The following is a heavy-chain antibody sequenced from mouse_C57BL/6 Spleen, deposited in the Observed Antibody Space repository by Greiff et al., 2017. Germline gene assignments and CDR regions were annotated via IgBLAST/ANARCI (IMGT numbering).Heavy chain of an antibody. CDR2: ISSGSSTI. Sequence: EVQGVESGGGLVKPGGSLKLSCAASGFTFSDYGMHWVRQAPEKGLEWVAYISSGSSTIYYADTVKGRFTISRANAKNTLFLQMTSLRSEDTAMYYCARPGDYYAMDYWGQGTSVTVSS. CDR1: GFTFSDYG. V-gene: IGHV5-17*01. J-gene: IGHJ4*01. CDR3: ARPGDYYAMDY.